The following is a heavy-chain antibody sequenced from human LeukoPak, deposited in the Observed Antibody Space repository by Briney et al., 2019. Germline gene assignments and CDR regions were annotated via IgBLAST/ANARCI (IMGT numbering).Heavy chain of an antibody. J-gene: IGHJ6*02. V-gene: IGHV1-8*01. CDR3: ARFDGSGSYYFVHYYYYGMDV. CDR1: GYTFTSYD. Sequence: ASVKVSCKASGYTFTSYDINWVRQAPGQGLEWMGWMNPNSGNTGYAQKFQGRVTMTRNTSISTAYMELSSLRSEYTAVYYCARFDGSGSYYFVHYYYYGMDVWGQGTTVTVSS. CDR2: MNPNSGNT. D-gene: IGHD3-10*01.